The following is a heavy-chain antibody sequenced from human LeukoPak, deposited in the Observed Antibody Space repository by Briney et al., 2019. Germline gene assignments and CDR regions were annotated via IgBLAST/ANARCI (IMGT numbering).Heavy chain of an antibody. CDR3: ASLVLEWLFSPSDY. CDR2: ISGSGGST. Sequence: GGSLRLSCAASGFTFSSYAMSWVRQAPGKGLEWVSAISGSGGSTYYADSVKGRFTISRDSSKNTLYLQMNSLRAEDTAVYYCASLVLEWLFSPSDYWGQGTLVTVSS. V-gene: IGHV3-23*01. J-gene: IGHJ4*02. D-gene: IGHD3-3*01. CDR1: GFTFSSYA.